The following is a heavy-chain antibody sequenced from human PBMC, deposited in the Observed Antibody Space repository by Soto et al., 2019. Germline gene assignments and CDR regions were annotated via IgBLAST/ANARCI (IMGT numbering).Heavy chain of an antibody. CDR2: IDPSDSYT. D-gene: IGHD5-18*01. CDR3: AIHGDTEYYYYGMDV. J-gene: IGHJ6*02. Sequence: EESLKISCKGSGYSFTSYWISWVRQMPGKGLEWMGRIDPSDSYTNYSPSFQGHVTISADKSISTAYLQWSSLKASDTAMYYCAIHGDTEYYYYGMDVWGQGTTGTVS. V-gene: IGHV5-10-1*01. CDR1: GYSFTSYW.